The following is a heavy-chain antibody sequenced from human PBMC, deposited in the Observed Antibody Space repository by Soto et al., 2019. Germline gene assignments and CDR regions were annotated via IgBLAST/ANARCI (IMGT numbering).Heavy chain of an antibody. D-gene: IGHD3-9*01. CDR3: ARMRYFDWLSTPTIDY. CDR2: IYYSGST. J-gene: IGHJ4*02. CDR1: GGSISSYC. Sequence: PSETLSLTCTVSGGSISSYCWSWIRQPPGKGLEWIGYIYYSGSTNYNPSLKSRVTISVDTSKNQFSLKLSSVTAADTAVYYCARMRYFDWLSTPTIDYWGQGTLVTVSS. V-gene: IGHV4-59*01.